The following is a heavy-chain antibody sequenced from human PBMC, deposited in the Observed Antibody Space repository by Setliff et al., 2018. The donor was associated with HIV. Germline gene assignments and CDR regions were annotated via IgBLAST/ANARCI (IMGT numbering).Heavy chain of an antibody. CDR3: VKMRGSGSHYSYSFDY. CDR1: GFILNNYA. CDR2: ISGSGGST. J-gene: IGHJ4*02. D-gene: IGHD3-10*01. Sequence: GGSLRLSCAASGFILNNYAMSWVRQAPGKGLEWVSAISGSGGSTYYADSVKGRFTISRDNSKNTLYLQMNSLRVDDTAVYYCVKMRGSGSHYSYSFDYWGQGTLVTVSS. V-gene: IGHV3-23*01.